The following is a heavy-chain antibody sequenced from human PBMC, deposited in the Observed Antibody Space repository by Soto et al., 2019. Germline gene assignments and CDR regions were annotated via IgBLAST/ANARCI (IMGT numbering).Heavy chain of an antibody. CDR3: ARDPYFDY. CDR1: GFTFNSYP. J-gene: IGHJ4*02. V-gene: IGHV3-30*04. CDR2: ISYDGRND. Sequence: QVHLVESGGGVVQPGRSLRLSCEASGFTFNSYPIHWVRQAPGKGLEGVAVISYDGRNDYYGDSVRGRFTISRDNSKNAVYLQMNSLTPEDTAVYYCARDPYFDYWGQGPLFTVSS.